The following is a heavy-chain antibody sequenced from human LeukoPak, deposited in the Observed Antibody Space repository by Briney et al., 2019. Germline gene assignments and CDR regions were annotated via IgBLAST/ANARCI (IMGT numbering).Heavy chain of an antibody. CDR1: GYTFTSYG. Sequence: ASVKVSCKASGYTFTSYGISWARQAPGQGLEWMGWISAYNGNTNYAQKLQGRVTMTTDTSTSTAYMELRSLRSDDTAVYYCATQHSGSYYFDYWGQGTLVTVSS. CDR2: ISAYNGNT. V-gene: IGHV1-18*01. CDR3: ATQHSGSYYFDY. J-gene: IGHJ4*02. D-gene: IGHD1-26*01.